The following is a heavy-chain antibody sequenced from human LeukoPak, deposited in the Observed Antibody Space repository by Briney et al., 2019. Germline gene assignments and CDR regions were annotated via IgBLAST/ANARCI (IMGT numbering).Heavy chain of an antibody. CDR3: AGHHPRNTVDF. D-gene: IGHD2/OR15-2a*01. CDR2: ISDIGSI. J-gene: IGHJ4*02. Sequence: SETLSLTCAAYGGSFSGDYWSWIRQPPGKGLEWIAYISDIGSINYNPSLKSRVTISLDTSKNQFSLKLSSVTAADTAVYYCAGHHPRNTVDFWGQGTLVTVSS. V-gene: IGHV4-59*08. CDR1: GGSFSGDY.